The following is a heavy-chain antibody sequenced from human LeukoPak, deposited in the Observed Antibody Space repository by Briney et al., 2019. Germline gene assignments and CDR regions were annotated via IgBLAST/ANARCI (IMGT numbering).Heavy chain of an antibody. J-gene: IGHJ4*02. V-gene: IGHV4-59*08. CDR2: IYYSGST. CDR1: GGSISSYY. D-gene: IGHD3-10*01. CDR3: PSLQCDYYGSGSYPKPLYYFDY. Sequence: PSETLSLTCTVSGGSISSYYWSWIRQPPGKGLEWIGYIYYSGSTNYNPSLKSRVTISVDTSKNQFSLKLSSVTAADTAVYYCPSLQCDYYGSGSYPKPLYYFDYWGQGTLVTVSS.